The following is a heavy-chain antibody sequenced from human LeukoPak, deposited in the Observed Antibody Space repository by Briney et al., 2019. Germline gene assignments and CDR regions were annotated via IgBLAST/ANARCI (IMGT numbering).Heavy chain of an antibody. CDR1: GYTFTGYY. CDR2: INPNSGGT. Sequence: GASVKVSCKASGYTFTGYYMHWVRQAPGQGLEWMGWINPNSGGTNYAQKLQGRVTMTTDTSTSTAYMELRSLRSDDTAVYYCARVPSPFDAFDIWGQGTMVTVSS. J-gene: IGHJ3*02. CDR3: ARVPSPFDAFDI. V-gene: IGHV1-2*02.